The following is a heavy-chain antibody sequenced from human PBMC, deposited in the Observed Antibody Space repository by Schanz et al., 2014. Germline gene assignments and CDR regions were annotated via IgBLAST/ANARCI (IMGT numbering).Heavy chain of an antibody. J-gene: IGHJ2*01. CDR1: GGSIRSGTYY. V-gene: IGHV4-61*02. CDR3: ARDTTWRLDL. D-gene: IGHD1-1*01. CDR2: VFPNGIT. Sequence: QVQLQESGPGLVKPSQTLSLTCTVSGGSIRSGTYYWSWIRQPAGKALEWVGRVFPNGITNYNPSLKSRVPISRDTPKTQFSLALTSLTAADTAVYYCARDTTWRLDLWGRGTLVTVSS.